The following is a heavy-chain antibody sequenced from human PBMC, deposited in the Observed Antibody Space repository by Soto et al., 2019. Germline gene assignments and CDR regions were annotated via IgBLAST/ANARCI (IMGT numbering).Heavy chain of an antibody. J-gene: IGHJ6*02. CDR2: SSGSGCST. V-gene: IGHV3-23*01. Sequence: RGSLRLSCAAAGCTFSSYAVSWVRQAPGKGLEWGSASSGSGCSTYYAGSVKGLFTISRDNSKNTLWLQRNSLRAEDTAVYYCAAPPGITGPPYSYYGMDVWGQGTTVPVYS. D-gene: IGHD1-20*01. CDR3: AAPPGITGPPYSYYGMDV. CDR1: GCTFSSYA.